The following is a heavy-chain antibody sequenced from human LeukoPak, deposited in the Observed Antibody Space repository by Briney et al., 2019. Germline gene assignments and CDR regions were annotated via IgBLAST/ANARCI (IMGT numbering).Heavy chain of an antibody. J-gene: IGHJ4*02. Sequence: PSETLSLTCAVSGGSIGSGGYYWSWIRHQPGKGLEWIGYIYSSGSTDYNPSLKSRLAISVDTPKNQFSLKVTSVTAADTAMYYCARGRSAAGNFDYWGQGTLVTVSS. CDR1: GGSIGSGGYY. V-gene: IGHV4-31*11. D-gene: IGHD6-13*01. CDR2: IYSSGST. CDR3: ARGRSAAGNFDY.